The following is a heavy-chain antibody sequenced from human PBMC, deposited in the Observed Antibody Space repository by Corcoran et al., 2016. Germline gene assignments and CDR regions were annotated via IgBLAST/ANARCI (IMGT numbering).Heavy chain of an antibody. Sequence: QVQLVESGGGVVQPGRSLRLSCAASGFTFSSYGMHWVRQAPGKGLEWVSIISYDGSNKYYADSVKGRFTISRDNSKNTLYLQMNSLRAEDTAGYYCAKSTAWRVRGGMDYFDYWGQGTLVTVSS. J-gene: IGHJ4*02. D-gene: IGHD3-16*01. CDR3: AKSTAWRVRGGMDYFDY. V-gene: IGHV3-30*18. CDR1: GFTFSSYG. CDR2: ISYDGSNK.